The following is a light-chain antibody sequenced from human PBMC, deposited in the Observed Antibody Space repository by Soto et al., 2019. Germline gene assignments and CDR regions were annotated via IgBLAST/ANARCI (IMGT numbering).Light chain of an antibody. Sequence: EIVMTQSPATLSVSPGERATLSCRASQRVSDNLAWYQQKPGQAPRLLIYGASVRATGVLARFSGSGSGTDFTLTISSLEPEDFAVYYCQHRANWLFTFGPGTKVDIK. V-gene: IGKV3-15*01. J-gene: IGKJ3*01. CDR1: QRVSDN. CDR3: QHRANWLFT. CDR2: GAS.